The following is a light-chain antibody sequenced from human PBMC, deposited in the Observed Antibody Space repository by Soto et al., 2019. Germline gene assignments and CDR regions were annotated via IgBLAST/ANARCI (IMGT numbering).Light chain of an antibody. CDR2: FDS. CDR3: QVWDTTSDQPGV. Sequence: SYELTQPPSVSLAPGQTARISCGGNNIGSRSVHWYQQKPGQAPVLVIYFDSDRPSGIPERFFGSSSGNTATLAISRVEAGDEADYSCQVWDTTSDQPGVFGGGTQLTVL. V-gene: IGLV3-21*04. J-gene: IGLJ2*01. CDR1: NIGSRS.